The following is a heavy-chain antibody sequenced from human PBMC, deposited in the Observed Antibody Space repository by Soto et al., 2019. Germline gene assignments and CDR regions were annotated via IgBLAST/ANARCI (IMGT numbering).Heavy chain of an antibody. CDR1: GYTFTSYV. J-gene: IGHJ4*02. V-gene: IGHV1-18*01. D-gene: IGHD2-2*01. Sequence: VSSVKVSCKASGYTFTSYVISWVRQAPGQGLEWMGWISAYNGNTNYAQKLQGRVTMTTDTSTSTAYMELRSLRSDDTAVYYCARVPAATHTFDYWGQGTLVTVS. CDR3: ARVPAATHTFDY. CDR2: ISAYNGNT.